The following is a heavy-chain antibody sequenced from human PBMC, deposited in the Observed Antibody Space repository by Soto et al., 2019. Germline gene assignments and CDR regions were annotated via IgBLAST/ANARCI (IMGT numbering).Heavy chain of an antibody. Sequence: LRLSCAASGFTFSSYGMHWVRQAPGKGLEWVAVISYDGSNKYYADSVKGRFTISRDNSKNTLYLQMNSLRAEDTAVYYCAKDLAVAGTVGGDYYYGMDVWGQGTTVTVSS. CDR2: ISYDGSNK. D-gene: IGHD6-19*01. J-gene: IGHJ6*02. CDR3: AKDLAVAGTVGGDYYYGMDV. V-gene: IGHV3-30*18. CDR1: GFTFSSYG.